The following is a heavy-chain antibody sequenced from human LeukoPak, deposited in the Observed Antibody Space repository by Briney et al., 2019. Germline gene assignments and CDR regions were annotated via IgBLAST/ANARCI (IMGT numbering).Heavy chain of an antibody. CDR3: ARDQGVGSSWYLGFDY. CDR1: GFTFSNVW. Sequence: GGSLRLSCAASGFTFSNVWMTXVRQAPGKGXXXXXVXXSGGSTYYADSVKGXFTISRDNSKNTLYLQLNSLRADDTAVYYCARDQGVGSSWYLGFDYWGQGTLVTVSS. CDR2: XXSGGST. V-gene: IGHV3-53*01. J-gene: IGHJ4*02. D-gene: IGHD6-13*01.